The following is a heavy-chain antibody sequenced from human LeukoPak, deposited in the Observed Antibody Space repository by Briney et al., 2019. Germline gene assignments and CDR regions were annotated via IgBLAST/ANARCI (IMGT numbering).Heavy chain of an antibody. Sequence: PSETLSLTCTVSGGSISSYYWSWIRQPPGKGLEWIGYIYYSGSTNYNLSLKSRVTISVDTSKNQFSLKLSSVTAADTAVYYCARWDGGNSGFDYWGQGTLVTVSS. J-gene: IGHJ4*02. CDR3: ARWDGGNSGFDY. CDR1: GGSISSYY. CDR2: IYYSGST. V-gene: IGHV4-59*01. D-gene: IGHD4-23*01.